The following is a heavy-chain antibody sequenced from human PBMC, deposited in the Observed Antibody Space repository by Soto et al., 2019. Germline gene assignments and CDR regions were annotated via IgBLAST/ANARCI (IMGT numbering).Heavy chain of an antibody. D-gene: IGHD3-3*01. CDR2: FDPEDGET. V-gene: IGHV1-24*01. Sequence: ASVKVSCKVSGYTLTELSMHWVRQAPGKGLEWMGGFDPEDGETIYAQKFQGRVTMTEDTSTDTAYMGLSSLRSEDTAVYYCATDASRGDYDFWSGYNYGMDVWGQGTTVTVSS. CDR1: GYTLTELS. CDR3: ATDASRGDYDFWSGYNYGMDV. J-gene: IGHJ6*02.